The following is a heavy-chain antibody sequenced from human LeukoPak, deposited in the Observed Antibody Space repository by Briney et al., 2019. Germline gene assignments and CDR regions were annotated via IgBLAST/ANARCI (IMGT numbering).Heavy chain of an antibody. CDR2: SYHSGST. Sequence: SGTLSLTCTVSGATITSSSFFWGWMRQPPGKGLEWIGSSYHSGSTYYNPSLKSRVTISVDTSKNQFSLKLSSVTAADTAVYYCARHIAGYSSSWPDSTFDYWGQGTLVTVSS. CDR1: GATITSSSFF. D-gene: IGHD6-13*01. J-gene: IGHJ4*02. CDR3: ARHIAGYSSSWPDSTFDY. V-gene: IGHV4-39*01.